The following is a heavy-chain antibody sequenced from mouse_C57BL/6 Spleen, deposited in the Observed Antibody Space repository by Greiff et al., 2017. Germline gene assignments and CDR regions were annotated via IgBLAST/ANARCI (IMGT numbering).Heavy chain of an antibody. V-gene: IGHV1-59*01. D-gene: IGHD2-4*01. CDR2: IDPSDSYT. Sequence: QVQLKQPGAELVRPGTSVKLSCKASGYTFTSYWMHWVKQRPGQGLEWIGVIDPSDSYTNYNQKFKGKATLTVDTSSSTAYMQLSSLTSEDSAVYYCARRLYDYDGAMDYWGQGTSVTVSS. CDR3: ARRLYDYDGAMDY. J-gene: IGHJ4*01. CDR1: GYTFTSYW.